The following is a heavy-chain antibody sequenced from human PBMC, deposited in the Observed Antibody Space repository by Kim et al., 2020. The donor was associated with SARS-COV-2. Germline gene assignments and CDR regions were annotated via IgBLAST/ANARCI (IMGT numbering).Heavy chain of an antibody. J-gene: IGHJ4*02. V-gene: IGHV3-66*01. D-gene: IGHD5-18*01. CDR1: GFTVSSNY. Sequence: GGSLRLSCAASGFTVSSNYMSWVRQAPGKGLEWVSVIYSGGSTYYADSVKGRFTISRDNSKNTLYLQMNSLRAEDTAVYYCARAQNSYGSVHFDYWGQGTLVTVSS. CDR3: ARAQNSYGSVHFDY. CDR2: IYSGGST.